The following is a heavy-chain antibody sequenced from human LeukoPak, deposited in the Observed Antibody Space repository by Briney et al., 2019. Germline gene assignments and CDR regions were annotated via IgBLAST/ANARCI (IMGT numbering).Heavy chain of an antibody. J-gene: IGHJ6*02. D-gene: IGHD2-2*01. Sequence: GASVKVSCKASGGTFSSYAISWVRQAPGQGLEWMGRIIPILGIANYAQKFQGRVTITADKSTSTAYMELSSLRSEDTAVYYCARLGYCSSTSCYGYYYYGMDVWGQGTTATVSS. CDR3: ARLGYCSSTSCYGYYYYGMDV. CDR2: IIPILGIA. V-gene: IGHV1-69*04. CDR1: GGTFSSYA.